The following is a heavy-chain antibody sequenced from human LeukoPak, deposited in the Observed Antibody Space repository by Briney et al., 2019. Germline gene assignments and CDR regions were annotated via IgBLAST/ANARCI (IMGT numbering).Heavy chain of an antibody. CDR1: GGTFSSYA. CDR2: IIPIFGTA. J-gene: IGHJ5*02. V-gene: IGHV1-69*13. CDR3: ARRYSGSYYWP. Sequence: ASLKVSCKASGGTFSSYAMSWVRQAPGQGLEWMGGIIPIFGTANYAQKFQGRVTITADESTSTAYMELSSLRSEDTAVYYCARRYSGSYYWPWGQGTLVTVSS. D-gene: IGHD1-26*01.